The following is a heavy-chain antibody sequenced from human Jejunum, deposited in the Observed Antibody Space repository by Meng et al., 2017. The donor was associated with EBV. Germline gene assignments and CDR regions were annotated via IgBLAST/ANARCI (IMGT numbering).Heavy chain of an antibody. D-gene: IGHD4-11*01. CDR1: GFTFSSYD. Sequence: VRLLGAGGGLVQPGGSWIRSCAASGFTFSSYDLSWVRQAPGKGLEWVSSITGGGGTYYADSVKGRFTVSRDNSKNTLYLQLNSLRADDTAIYYCANTYNFQYWGQGTLVTVSS. J-gene: IGHJ4*02. CDR3: ANTYNFQY. CDR2: ITGGGGT. V-gene: IGHV3-23*01.